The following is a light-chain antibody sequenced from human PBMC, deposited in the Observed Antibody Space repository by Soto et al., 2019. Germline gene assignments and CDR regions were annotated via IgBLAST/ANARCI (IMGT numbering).Light chain of an antibody. J-gene: IGKJ1*01. CDR1: QNIGTY. Sequence: DIQMPPSPSSLSAFVGDRVPVSCRASQNIGTYLNWYQQKSGKAPEVLISDASNLQSGVPSRFSGSGSGTDFTLTISSLQPDDFATYYCQQYNSYSWTFGQGTKVDIK. CDR3: QQYNSYSWT. CDR2: DAS. V-gene: IGKV1-39*01.